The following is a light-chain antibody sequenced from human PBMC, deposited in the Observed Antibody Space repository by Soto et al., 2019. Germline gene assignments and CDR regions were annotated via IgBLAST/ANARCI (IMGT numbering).Light chain of an antibody. V-gene: IGKV1-39*01. CDR1: QSISSY. J-gene: IGKJ1*01. CDR2: AAS. CDR3: QQSYSRT. Sequence: DIQMTQSPSSLSASAGDRVTITCRASQSISSYLNWYQQKPGKAPKLLIYAASSLQSGVPSRFSGSGSGTDFTLTISSLQPEDFATYYCQQSYSRTFGQGTKVDIK.